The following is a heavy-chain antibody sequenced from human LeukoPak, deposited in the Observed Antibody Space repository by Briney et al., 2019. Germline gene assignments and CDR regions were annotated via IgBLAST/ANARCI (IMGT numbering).Heavy chain of an antibody. Sequence: SETLSLTCAVSGGSISSSNWWSWVRQPPGKGLEWIGYIYNSGSTNYNPSLKSRVTISVDTSENQFSLHLNSVTAADTAVYYCASHTTTNKRSAFAIWGQGTMVTVSS. CDR1: GGSISSSNW. V-gene: IGHV4-4*02. D-gene: IGHD2/OR15-2a*01. J-gene: IGHJ3*02. CDR2: IYNSGST. CDR3: ASHTTTNKRSAFAI.